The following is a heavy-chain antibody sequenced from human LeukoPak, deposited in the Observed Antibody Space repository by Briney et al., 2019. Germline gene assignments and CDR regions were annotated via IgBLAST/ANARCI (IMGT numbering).Heavy chain of an antibody. V-gene: IGHV3-72*01. J-gene: IGHJ4*02. CDR2: TRNKANSYTT. Sequence: PGGSVRLSCAASGFTFRDHYIDGVRQAPGKGREGVGRTRNKANSYTTEYAASVKGRFTISRDDSKNSLYLQMNRLKTEDTAVYYCAILTTAKPGFDYWGQGTLVTVSS. D-gene: IGHD4/OR15-4a*01. CDR1: GFTFRDHY. CDR3: AILTTAKPGFDY.